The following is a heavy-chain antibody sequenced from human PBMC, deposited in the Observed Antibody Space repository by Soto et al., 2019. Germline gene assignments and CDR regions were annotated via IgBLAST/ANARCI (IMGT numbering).Heavy chain of an antibody. J-gene: IGHJ3*02. CDR2: VYWNDDK. V-gene: IGHV2-5*01. CDR3: ARGMATLPVFAFDI. Sequence: SGPTLVNPTQTLTLTCTLSGISLSTSGVGLGWIRQTPGKALEWLALVYWNDDKHYSPSLKSRLTITKDTSKNQAILTMTNMDPVDTATYYCARGMATLPVFAFDIWGQGTVVT. D-gene: IGHD1-1*01. CDR1: GISLSTSGVG.